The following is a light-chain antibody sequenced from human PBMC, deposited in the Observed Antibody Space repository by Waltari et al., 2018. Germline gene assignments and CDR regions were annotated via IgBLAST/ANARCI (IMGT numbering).Light chain of an antibody. CDR1: QNINKW. CDR2: KAS. V-gene: IGKV1-5*03. CDR3: QQYYTTPYT. Sequence: DIQMTQSPSTLSASVGDRVTITCRASQNINKWLAWYQQKPGKAPMLLVYKASSLQSGVPSRFSGSGSGTEFTLTISSLQAEDVAVYYCQQYYTTPYTFGQGTKLELK. J-gene: IGKJ2*01.